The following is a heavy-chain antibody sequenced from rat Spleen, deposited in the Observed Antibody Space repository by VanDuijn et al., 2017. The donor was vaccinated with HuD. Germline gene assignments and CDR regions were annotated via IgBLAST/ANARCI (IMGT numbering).Heavy chain of an antibody. Sequence: VQLKESGPGLVQPSQTLSLTCTVSEFSLTDYSVHWVRQPPGKGLEWMGVMWSGGSTAYNSALKSRLSISRDPSKSQVFLKINSLQTEDTAIYYCTSLYYSSLDYWGQGVMVTVSS. V-gene: IGHV2S63*01. CDR2: MWSGGST. D-gene: IGHD1-2*01. J-gene: IGHJ2*01. CDR3: TSLYYSSLDY. CDR1: EFSLTDYS.